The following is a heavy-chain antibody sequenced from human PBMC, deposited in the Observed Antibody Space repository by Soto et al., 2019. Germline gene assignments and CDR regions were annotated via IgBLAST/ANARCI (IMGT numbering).Heavy chain of an antibody. D-gene: IGHD1-26*01. V-gene: IGHV4-59*01. CDR2: ISNSGST. Sequence: PSETLSLTCTVSGGSISSFHWSWIRQPPGKGLEWIGFISNSGSTNYNPSLKSRVTISLDTSKNQFSLKLSPVSAADTAVYYCARGVVGASTGFQHWGQGTLVTVSS. J-gene: IGHJ1*01. CDR1: GGSISSFH. CDR3: ARGVVGASTGFQH.